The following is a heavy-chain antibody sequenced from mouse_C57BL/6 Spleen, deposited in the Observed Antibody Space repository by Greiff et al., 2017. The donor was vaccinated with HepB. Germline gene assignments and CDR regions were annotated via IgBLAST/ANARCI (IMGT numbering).Heavy chain of an antibody. D-gene: IGHD2-3*01. V-gene: IGHV1-22*01. CDR3: ASQPIYDGYYFDY. Sequence: VQLQQSGPELVKPGASVKMSCKASGYTFTDYNMHWVKQSHGKSLEWIGYINPNNGGTSYNQKFKGKATLTVNKSSSTAYMELRSLTSEDSAVYYCASQPIYDGYYFDYWGQGTTLTVSS. J-gene: IGHJ2*01. CDR2: INPNNGGT. CDR1: GYTFTDYN.